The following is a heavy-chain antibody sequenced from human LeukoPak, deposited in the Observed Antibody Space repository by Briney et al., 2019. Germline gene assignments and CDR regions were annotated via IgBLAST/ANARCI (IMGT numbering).Heavy chain of an antibody. V-gene: IGHV1-2*02. CDR1: GYTFTGYY. CDR2: INPNSGGT. CDR3: ARGQRITMVRGAPMLVY. Sequence: ASVKVSCKASGYTFTGYYMHWVRQAPGQGLEWMGWINPNSGGTNYAQKFQGRVTMTRDTSISTAYMELSRLRSDDTAVYYCARGQRITMVRGAPMLVYWGQGTLVTVSS. D-gene: IGHD3-10*01. J-gene: IGHJ4*02.